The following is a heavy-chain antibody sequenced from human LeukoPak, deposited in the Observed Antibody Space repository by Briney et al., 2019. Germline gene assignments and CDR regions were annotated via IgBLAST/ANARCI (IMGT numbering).Heavy chain of an antibody. Sequence: GASVKVSCKASGYTYTGYYMHWVRQAPGQGLEWMGWINPNSGGTNYAQKFQGWVTMTRDTSISTAYMELSRLRSDDTAVYYCARAGHGSGLAFDPWGQGTLVTVSS. V-gene: IGHV1-2*04. CDR1: GYTYTGYY. CDR2: INPNSGGT. D-gene: IGHD3-10*01. J-gene: IGHJ5*02. CDR3: ARAGHGSGLAFDP.